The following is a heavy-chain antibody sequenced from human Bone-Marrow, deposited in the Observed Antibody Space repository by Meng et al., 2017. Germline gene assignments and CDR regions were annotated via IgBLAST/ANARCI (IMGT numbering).Heavy chain of an antibody. J-gene: IGHJ5*02. D-gene: IGHD3-3*01. CDR1: GASICSSPW. CDR2: IYHDGST. V-gene: IGHV4-4*02. Sequence: QVRPLESGPGLVKPSGPLSRRCSVSGASICSSPWWGWVRQPPGKGLEWIGEIYHDGSTNYTTSLKSRVTISVDKSKNQFSLKLSSVTAADTAVYYCARAAYDIWSGYAPWGQGSLVTVSS. CDR3: ARAAYDIWSGYAP.